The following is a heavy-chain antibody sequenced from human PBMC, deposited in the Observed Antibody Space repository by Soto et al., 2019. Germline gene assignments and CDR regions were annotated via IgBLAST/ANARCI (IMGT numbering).Heavy chain of an antibody. CDR1: GGSISSGDFF. CDR3: ARRYSFGSGKYAVDL. Sequence: SETLSLTCTVSGGSISSGDFFWSWIRQPPGKGLEWIGYIYHSGSTYYNPSLNSRGTMSVDMPRNQFSLKLSSVTAADTAVYYCARRYSFGSGKYAVDLWGQGTTVTVSS. J-gene: IGHJ6*02. D-gene: IGHD3-10*01. CDR2: IYHSGST. V-gene: IGHV4-30-4*01.